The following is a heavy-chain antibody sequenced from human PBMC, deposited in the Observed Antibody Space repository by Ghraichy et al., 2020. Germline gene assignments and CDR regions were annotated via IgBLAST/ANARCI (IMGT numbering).Heavy chain of an antibody. J-gene: IGHJ4*02. CDR1: GDTIISYY. CDR2: IYHTGRT. Sequence: GSLRLSCNVSGDTIISYYWSWIRQTPGRGLEWIGYIYHTGRTYCNPSLKSRVTMSLDTSKNQVSLKLSSVTAADTALYYCARGLGRSSSQGTTFDYWGQGTLVTVSS. CDR3: ARGLGRSSSQGTTFDY. D-gene: IGHD7-27*01. V-gene: IGHV4-59*01.